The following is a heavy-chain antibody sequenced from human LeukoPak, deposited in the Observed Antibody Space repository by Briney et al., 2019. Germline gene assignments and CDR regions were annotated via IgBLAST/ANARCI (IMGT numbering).Heavy chain of an antibody. CDR3: ARDSSSSYYSRGYTYCYYYMDV. Sequence: GGSLRLSCAASGLTFSSYWMTWVRQAPGKGLEWVANINQDGTEKNYVGSVKGRFTISRDNAKNSLFLEMNGLRVEDTAVYYCARDSSSSYYSRGYTYCYYYMDVWGKGTTVTVSS. D-gene: IGHD6-13*01. J-gene: IGHJ6*03. CDR2: INQDGTEK. CDR1: GLTFSSYW. V-gene: IGHV3-7*01.